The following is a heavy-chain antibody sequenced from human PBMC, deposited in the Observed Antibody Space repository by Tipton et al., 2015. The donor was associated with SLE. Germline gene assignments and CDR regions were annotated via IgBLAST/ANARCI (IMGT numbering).Heavy chain of an antibody. J-gene: IGHJ4*02. Sequence: TLSLTCTVSGGSISSSGYYWSWIRQHPGKGLEWIGYIYYSGSTHYNPSLESRVTISVDTSKNQFSLKLSSVTAADTAVYYCARGDYYDSSGPEALDYWGQGTLVTVSS. CDR2: IYYSGST. CDR3: ARGDYYDSSGPEALDY. CDR1: GGSISSSGYY. V-gene: IGHV4-31*03. D-gene: IGHD3-22*01.